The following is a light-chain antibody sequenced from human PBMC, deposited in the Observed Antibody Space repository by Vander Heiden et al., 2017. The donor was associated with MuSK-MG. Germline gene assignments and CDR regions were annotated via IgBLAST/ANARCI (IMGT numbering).Light chain of an antibody. J-gene: IGLJ2*01. CDR2: SNN. V-gene: IGLV1-44*01. CDR1: SSNIGSNT. Sequence: QSVLTQPPSASGTPGPRVTISCSGSSSNIGSNTVNWYQQHPGTAPKLLIYSNNQRPSGVPDRFSGSKSGTSASLAISGLQSEEEADYYCAAWDDSLNGVVFGGGTKLTVL. CDR3: AAWDDSLNGVV.